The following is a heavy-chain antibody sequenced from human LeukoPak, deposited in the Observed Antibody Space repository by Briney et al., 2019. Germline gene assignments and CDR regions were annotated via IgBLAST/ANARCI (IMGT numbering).Heavy chain of an antibody. D-gene: IGHD3-22*01. CDR3: AKAAGWYYDSSGYLTSFYYYYYMDV. Sequence: SGGSLRLSCAASGFTLSSYAMSWVRQAPGKGLEWVSAISGSGGSTYYADSVKGRFTISRDNSKNPLYLQMNSLRAEDTAVYYCAKAAGWYYDSSGYLTSFYYYYYMDVWGKGTTVTVSS. CDR2: ISGSGGST. CDR1: GFTLSSYA. J-gene: IGHJ6*03. V-gene: IGHV3-23*01.